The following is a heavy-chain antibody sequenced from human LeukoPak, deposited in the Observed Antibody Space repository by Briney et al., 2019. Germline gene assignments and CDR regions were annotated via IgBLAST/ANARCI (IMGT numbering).Heavy chain of an antibody. J-gene: IGHJ4*02. CDR2: IRSKANSYAT. Sequence: PGGSLKLSCAASGFTFSGSAMHWVRQASGKGLEWVGRIRSKANSYATAYAASVRGRFTISRDDSKNTAYLQVNSLKTEDTAVYYCTRLGAVAGTDDYWGQGTLVTVSS. D-gene: IGHD6-19*01. CDR3: TRLGAVAGTDDY. V-gene: IGHV3-73*01. CDR1: GFTFSGSA.